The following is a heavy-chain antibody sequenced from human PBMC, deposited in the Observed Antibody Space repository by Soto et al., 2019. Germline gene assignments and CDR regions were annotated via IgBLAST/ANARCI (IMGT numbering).Heavy chain of an antibody. CDR2: INHSGST. V-gene: IGHV4-34*01. J-gene: IGHJ4*02. CDR3: ASGPRTMVRGVIPFDY. CDR1: GGAFSGYY. D-gene: IGHD3-10*01. Sequence: QVQLQQWGAGLLKPSETLSLTCAVYGGAFSGYYWCWIPQPPGKGLEWIGEINHSGSTNSNPSLKIRVTISADTPKNHSYLKLSSETAAATAVYYSASGPRTMVRGVIPFDYSGQGSLVTVSS.